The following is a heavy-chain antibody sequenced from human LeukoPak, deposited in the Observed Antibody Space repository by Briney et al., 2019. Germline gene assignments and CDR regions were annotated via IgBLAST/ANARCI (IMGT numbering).Heavy chain of an antibody. CDR2: ISPYNGNT. CDR3: ARDRGGSGRSWFDP. CDR1: GYTFVSYG. Sequence: ASVKVSCKASGYTFVSYGINWVRQAPGQGLEWMGWISPYNGNTVYAQNLQGRVTMTTDSSTSTAYMELRSLRSDDTALYYCARDRGGSGRSWFDPWGQGILVIVS. V-gene: IGHV1-18*01. D-gene: IGHD3-10*01. J-gene: IGHJ5*02.